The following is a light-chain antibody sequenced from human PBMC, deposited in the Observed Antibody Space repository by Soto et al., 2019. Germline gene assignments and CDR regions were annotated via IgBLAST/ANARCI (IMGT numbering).Light chain of an antibody. CDR2: AAS. V-gene: IGKV1-39*01. Sequence: DIQMTQSPSSLSASVGDRVTITCRASQSISSYLNWYQQKPRKAPKLLIYAASSLQSGVPSRFSGSGSGTDFTLTISSLQPEDFATNYCQHSYSTPPTTFGQGTRLEIK. CDR3: QHSYSTPPTT. CDR1: QSISSY. J-gene: IGKJ5*01.